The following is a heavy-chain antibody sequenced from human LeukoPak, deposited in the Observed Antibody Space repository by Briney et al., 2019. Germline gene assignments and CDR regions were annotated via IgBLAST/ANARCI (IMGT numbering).Heavy chain of an antibody. Sequence: GASVKVSCKASGYTFTSYGISWVRQAPGQGLEWMGWISAYNGNTNYAQKLQGRVTMTTDTSTSTAYMELRSLRSDDTAVYYCATATPFMVYAMFLEYWGQGTLVTVSS. CDR3: ATATPFMVYAMFLEY. CDR1: GYTFTSYG. V-gene: IGHV1-18*01. J-gene: IGHJ4*02. D-gene: IGHD2-8*01. CDR2: ISAYNGNT.